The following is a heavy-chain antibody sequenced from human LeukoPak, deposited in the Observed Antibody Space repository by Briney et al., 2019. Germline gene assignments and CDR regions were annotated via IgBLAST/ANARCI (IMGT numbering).Heavy chain of an antibody. V-gene: IGHV4-59*08. CDR2: IYYSGST. Sequence: SETLSLTCAVYGGSFSGYYWSWIRQPPGKGLEWIGYIYYSGSTNYNPSLKSRVTISVDTSKNQFSLKLSSVTAADTAVYYCARTDPFIAVAGYFDYWGQGTLVTVSS. CDR1: GGSFSGYY. D-gene: IGHD6-19*01. J-gene: IGHJ4*02. CDR3: ARTDPFIAVAGYFDY.